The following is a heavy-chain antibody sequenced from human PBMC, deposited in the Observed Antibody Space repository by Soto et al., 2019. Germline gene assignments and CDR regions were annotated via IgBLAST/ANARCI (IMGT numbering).Heavy chain of an antibody. J-gene: IGHJ4*02. D-gene: IGHD4-4*01. Sequence: PSETLSLTCTVSGGSSSSTSYYWGWIRQPPGKGLEWIGSIYSSGNTYYNPSLKSRVTISVDTSKNQFSLKVSSATAADTAVYYCARHSNRNYGLYYFDYWGLGALVTVSS. V-gene: IGHV4-39*01. CDR2: IYSSGNT. CDR3: ARHSNRNYGLYYFDY. CDR1: GGSSSSTSYY.